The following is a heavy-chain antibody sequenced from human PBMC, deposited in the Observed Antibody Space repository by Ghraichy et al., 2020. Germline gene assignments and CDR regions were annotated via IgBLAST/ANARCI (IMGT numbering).Heavy chain of an antibody. D-gene: IGHD3-22*01. Sequence: GESLRLSCAASGLTFSTYSMNWVRQAPGKGLEWVSSISSASSYIYYADSVKGRFTISRDNPKNSLYLQMNSLRAEDTAVYYCARDTGDQYYDTSGNYYPLSYWGQGTLVTVSS. CDR3: ARDTGDQYYDTSGNYYPLSY. CDR2: ISSASSYI. J-gene: IGHJ4*02. CDR1: GLTFSTYS. V-gene: IGHV3-21*01.